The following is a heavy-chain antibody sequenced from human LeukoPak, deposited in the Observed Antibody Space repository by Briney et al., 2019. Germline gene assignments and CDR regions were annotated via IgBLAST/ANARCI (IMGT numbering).Heavy chain of an antibody. Sequence: PSETLSLTCAVYGGSFSGYYWSWIRQPPGKGLEWIGEINHSGSTNYNPSLKSRVTISVDTSKNQFSLKLSSVTAADTAVYYCARADYGGTLYWYFDLWGRGTLVTVSS. D-gene: IGHD4-23*01. CDR2: INHSGST. CDR3: ARADYGGTLYWYFDL. J-gene: IGHJ2*01. V-gene: IGHV4-34*01. CDR1: GGSFSGYY.